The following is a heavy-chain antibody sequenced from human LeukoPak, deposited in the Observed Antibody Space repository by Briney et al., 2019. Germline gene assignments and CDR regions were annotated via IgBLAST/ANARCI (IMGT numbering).Heavy chain of an antibody. CDR1: GYTFTSYD. CDR2: MNPNSGNT. CDR3: ARARPKAYYYYMDV. D-gene: IGHD6-6*01. Sequence: ASVKVSCKASGYTFTSYDINWVRQATGQGLEWMGWMNPNSGNTGYAQKFQGRVTITRNTSISTAYMELSSLRSEDTAVYYCARARPKAYYYYMDVWGKGTTVTVSS. V-gene: IGHV1-8*03. J-gene: IGHJ6*03.